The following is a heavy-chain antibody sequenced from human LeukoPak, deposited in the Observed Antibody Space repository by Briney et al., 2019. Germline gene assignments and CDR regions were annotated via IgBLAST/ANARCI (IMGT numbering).Heavy chain of an antibody. CDR1: GFTFSSYS. Sequence: GGSLRLSCAASGFTFSSYSMNWVRQAPGKGLEWVSSISSSSSYIFYADSVKGRFTISRGNAKHSLYLQMNSLRAEDTAVYYCARVLYGDYDWFDPWGQGTLVTVSS. CDR2: ISSSSSYI. D-gene: IGHD4-17*01. CDR3: ARVLYGDYDWFDP. J-gene: IGHJ5*02. V-gene: IGHV3-21*01.